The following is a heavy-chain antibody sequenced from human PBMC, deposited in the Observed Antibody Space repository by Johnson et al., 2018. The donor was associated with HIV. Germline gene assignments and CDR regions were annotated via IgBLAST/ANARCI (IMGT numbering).Heavy chain of an antibody. CDR3: VRDVGPLDI. CDR1: GFSFNKYW. CDR2: INKDGGEE. V-gene: IGHV3-7*03. Sequence: EVQLVESGGGLVQPGGSLRLSCVGSGFSFNKYWMSWVRQAPGDRLERLTTINKDGGEEYYVDSLKGRFTISRDNARNSLYLQMNSLRVEDTAVYYCVRDVGPLDIWGQGTLVTVS. J-gene: IGHJ3*02.